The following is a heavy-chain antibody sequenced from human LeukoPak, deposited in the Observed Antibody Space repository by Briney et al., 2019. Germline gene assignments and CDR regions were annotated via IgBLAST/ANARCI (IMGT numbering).Heavy chain of an antibody. V-gene: IGHV1-69*13. J-gene: IGHJ4*02. CDR3: ARSRDSNTQSDY. D-gene: IGHD2-2*02. CDR1: GGTFSSYA. Sequence: SVKVSCKASGGTFSSYAISWVRQAPGQGLEWMGGIIPIFGTANYAQKFQGRVTITADESTSTAYMELSSLRSEDTAVYHCARSRDSNTQSDYWGQGTLVTVSS. CDR2: IIPIFGTA.